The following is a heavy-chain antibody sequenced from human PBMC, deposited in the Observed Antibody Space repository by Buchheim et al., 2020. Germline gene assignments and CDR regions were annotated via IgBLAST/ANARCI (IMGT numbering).Heavy chain of an antibody. D-gene: IGHD5-12*01. CDR1: GFTFRSYV. CDR3: AEVSGYDYNFFDY. CDR2: ISGGGGST. V-gene: IGHV3-23*04. Sequence: DVQLVEYGGGLVQPGGSLRLSCAASGFTFRSYVISWVRQAPGKGLEWVSGISGGGGSTFYADSVRGRFTISRDNSKNTLYLEMNILRAEDTALYYCAEVSGYDYNFFDYWGQGTL. J-gene: IGHJ4*02.